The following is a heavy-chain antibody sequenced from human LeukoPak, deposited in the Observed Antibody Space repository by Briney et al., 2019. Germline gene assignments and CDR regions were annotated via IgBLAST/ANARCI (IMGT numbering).Heavy chain of an antibody. CDR2: ISYDESKT. D-gene: IGHD5-18*01. Sequence: GGSLRLSCVASGFTLDSYVFHWVRQTPGKGMEWVAVISYDESKTYYADSVKGRFTISRDNSQKTVYVQMSSLRPEDTAVYYCARAPAFSSEWIRGSEHYYGLDVWGRGTTVTVS. J-gene: IGHJ6*02. V-gene: IGHV3-30*03. CDR3: ARAPAFSSEWIRGSEHYYGLDV. CDR1: GFTLDSYV.